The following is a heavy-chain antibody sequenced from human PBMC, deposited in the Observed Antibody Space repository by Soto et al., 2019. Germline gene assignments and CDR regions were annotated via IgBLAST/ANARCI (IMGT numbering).Heavy chain of an antibody. V-gene: IGHV3-33*01. D-gene: IGHD3-3*01. CDR2: IWYDGSNK. Sequence: GGSLRLSCAASGFTFGSYGMHWVRQAPGKGLEWVAVIWYDGSNKYYADSVKGRFTISRDNSKNTLYLQMNSLRAEDTAVYYCARAYDFWSGYQRAQNYYYYGMDVWGQGTTVTVSS. J-gene: IGHJ6*02. CDR1: GFTFGSYG. CDR3: ARAYDFWSGYQRAQNYYYYGMDV.